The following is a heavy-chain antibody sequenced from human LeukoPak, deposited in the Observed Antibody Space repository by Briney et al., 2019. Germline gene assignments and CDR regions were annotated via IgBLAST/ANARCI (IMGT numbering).Heavy chain of an antibody. D-gene: IGHD3-3*01. CDR1: GYTFTGYY. CDR3: ARVGDFPDLDY. V-gene: IGHV1-2*02. J-gene: IGHJ4*02. CDR2: INPKSGGT. Sequence: ASVKVSCKASGYTFTGYYMHWVRQAPGQGLEWMGWINPKSGGTNYAQKFQGRVTMTRDTSISTAYMELSRLRSDDTAVYYCARVGDFPDLDYWGQGTLVTDSS.